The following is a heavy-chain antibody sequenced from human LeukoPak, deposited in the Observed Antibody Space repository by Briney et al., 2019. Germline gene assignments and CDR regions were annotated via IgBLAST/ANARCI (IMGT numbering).Heavy chain of an antibody. CDR1: GGSISSYY. CDR3: ARASDAFDI. V-gene: IGHV4-59*12. J-gene: IGHJ3*02. Sequence: SETLSLTCTVSGGSISSYYWSWIRQPPGKGLEWIGYVSYSGDTNYNPSLRSRVTMSVDTSKNQFSLKLSSVTAADTAVYYCARASDAFDIWGQGTMVTVSS. CDR2: VSYSGDT.